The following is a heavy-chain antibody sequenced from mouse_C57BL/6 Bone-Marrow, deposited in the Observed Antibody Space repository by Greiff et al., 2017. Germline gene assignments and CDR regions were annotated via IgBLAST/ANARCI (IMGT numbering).Heavy chain of an antibody. CDR2: IYPRRGNT. J-gene: IGHJ4*01. CDR1: CYTFTSSG. CDR3: ARRVYGYDYYAMDD. Sequence: QVQLQQSGAELARPAASVQLSCKASCYTFTSSGLSWVKQRTGQGLEWIGEIYPRRGNTYYNEKFKGKATLTAYKSSSTAYMELRSLTSDDSAVYFCARRVYGYDYYAMDDWGQRTSGTV. V-gene: IGHV1-81*01. D-gene: IGHD2-2*01.